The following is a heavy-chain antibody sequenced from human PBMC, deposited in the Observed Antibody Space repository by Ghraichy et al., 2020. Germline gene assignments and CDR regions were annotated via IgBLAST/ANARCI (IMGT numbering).Heavy chain of an antibody. J-gene: IGHJ4*02. V-gene: IGHV4-34*01. CDR3: ARPLVSSSRQARLLFDY. Sequence: SQTLSLTCAVYGGSFSGYYWSWIRQPPGKGLEWIGEINHSGSTNYNPSLKSRVTISVDTSKNQFSLKLSSVTAADTAVYYCARPLVSSSRQARLLFDYWGQGTLVTVSS. CDR2: INHSGST. CDR1: GGSFSGYY. D-gene: IGHD6-6*01.